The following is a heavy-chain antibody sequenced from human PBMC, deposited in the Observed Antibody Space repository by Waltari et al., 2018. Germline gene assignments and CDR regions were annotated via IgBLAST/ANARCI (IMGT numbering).Heavy chain of an antibody. Sequence: LVQPGGSLRLSCAASGFPFSTYTMNWVRQAPGQGLEWVAVMTASGLMDYGDSVKGRFIISRDNSKNTLYLEMYRLRVEDTARYYCAKDEGARLAPTFGMDAWGQGALVTVSS. V-gene: IGHV3-23*01. CDR2: MTASGLM. CDR1: GFPFSTYT. D-gene: IGHD3-3*01. CDR3: AKDEGARLAPTFGMDA. J-gene: IGHJ5*02.